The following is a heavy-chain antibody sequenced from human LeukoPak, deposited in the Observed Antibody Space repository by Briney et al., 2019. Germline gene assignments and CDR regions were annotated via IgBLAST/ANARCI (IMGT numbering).Heavy chain of an antibody. D-gene: IGHD3-10*01. V-gene: IGHV3-9*01. CDR3: ARSWFGELFPLDY. Sequence: PGGSLRLSCAASGFTFDDYAMHWVRQAPGKGLEWVSGISWNSGSIGYADPVKGRFTISRDNAKNSLYLQMNSLRAEDTAVYYCARSWFGELFPLDYWGQGTLVTVSS. J-gene: IGHJ4*02. CDR2: ISWNSGSI. CDR1: GFTFDDYA.